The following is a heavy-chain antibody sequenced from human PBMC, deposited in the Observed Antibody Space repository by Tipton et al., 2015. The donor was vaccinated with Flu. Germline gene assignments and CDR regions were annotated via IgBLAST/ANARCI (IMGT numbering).Heavy chain of an antibody. V-gene: IGHV4-34*01. CDR1: GGSFSGYY. D-gene: IGHD5-18*01. CDR3: ARESGYSYAPLGDAIEI. J-gene: IGHJ3*02. Sequence: TLSLTCAVYGGSFSGYYWTWIRQPPGKGLEWIGEINHIGSTNYNPSLKSRVTISVDTSKNQFSLKLSSATAVDTAVYYCARESGYSYAPLGDAIEIWGQGTMVTVSS. CDR2: INHIGST.